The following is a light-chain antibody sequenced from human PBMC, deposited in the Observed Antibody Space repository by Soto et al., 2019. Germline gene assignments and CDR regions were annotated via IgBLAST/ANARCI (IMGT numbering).Light chain of an antibody. J-gene: IGKJ1*01. CDR2: GAS. V-gene: IGKV3-15*01. CDR3: QQYNSWPRT. Sequence: EIVMTQSPATLSVSPGERATLSCRASQSVNSNLAWYQQKPGQAPRLLIYGASGRATGIPARFSGSGSGTEFTLTITSLQSEDFAVYYCQQYNSWPRTFGQGTKVEIK. CDR1: QSVNSN.